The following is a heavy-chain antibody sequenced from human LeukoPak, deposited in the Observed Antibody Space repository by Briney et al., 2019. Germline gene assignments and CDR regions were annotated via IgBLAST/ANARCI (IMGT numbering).Heavy chain of an antibody. J-gene: IGHJ4*02. CDR2: IYTSGST. CDR3: ARLYCSSTSCYAPFDY. Sequence: SETLSLTCTVSGGSISSYYWSWIRQPAGKGREWIGRIYTSGSTNYNPSLKSRVTMSVDTSKNQFSLKLSSVTAADTAVYYCARLYCSSTSCYAPFDYWGQGTLVTVSS. V-gene: IGHV4-4*07. CDR1: GGSISSYY. D-gene: IGHD2-2*01.